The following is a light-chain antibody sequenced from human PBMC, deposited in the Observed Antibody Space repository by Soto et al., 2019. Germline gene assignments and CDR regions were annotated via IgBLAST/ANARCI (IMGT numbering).Light chain of an antibody. CDR1: QSFTGM. Sequence: DIQMTQSPSTLSASVGDRVTITCRASQSFTGMLAWYQQKPGKAPKLLIYAASTLESGVSSRFSGRGSGTEFTLTINSLQPEDFATYYCQQYKSYLRTFGQGTKVDIK. CDR2: AAS. J-gene: IGKJ1*01. CDR3: QQYKSYLRT. V-gene: IGKV1-5*01.